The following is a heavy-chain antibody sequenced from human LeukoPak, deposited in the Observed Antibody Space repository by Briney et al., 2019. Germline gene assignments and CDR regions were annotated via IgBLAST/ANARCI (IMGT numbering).Heavy chain of an antibody. J-gene: IGHJ4*02. V-gene: IGHV3-23*01. D-gene: IGHD6-13*01. CDR1: GFTFSSYA. CDR2: ISGSGGST. CDR3: ANPTLAPPGIAGDY. Sequence: GGSLRLSCAASGFTFSSYAMSWVRQAPGKGLEWVSAISGSGGSTYYADSVKGRFTISRDNSKNTLYLQMNSLRAEDTAVYYCANPTLAPPGIAGDYWGQGTLVTVSS.